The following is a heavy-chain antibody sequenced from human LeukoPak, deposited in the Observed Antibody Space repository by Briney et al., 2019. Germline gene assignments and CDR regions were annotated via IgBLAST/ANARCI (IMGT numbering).Heavy chain of an antibody. V-gene: IGHV3-7*05. J-gene: IGHJ4*02. CDR3: ARSGEVWPPFY. CDR2: IKQDGSEK. D-gene: IGHD2-15*01. Sequence: GGSLRLSCAASGFTFTSYWMSWVRQAPGKGLEWVANIKQDGSEKYYVDSVKGRFTISRDNAKNSLYLQMNSLRAEDTAVYYCARSGEVWPPFYWGQGTLVTVSS. CDR1: GFTFTSYW.